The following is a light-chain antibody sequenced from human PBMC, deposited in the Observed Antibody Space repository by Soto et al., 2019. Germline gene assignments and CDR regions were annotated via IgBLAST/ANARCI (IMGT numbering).Light chain of an antibody. J-gene: IGLJ1*01. Sequence: QSALTQPASVSGSPGQSITISCTGTSSDVGGYNYVSWYQQHPGEAPKLMIYEVSNQPSGVSNRFSGSKSGNTASLTISGLQAEDEPDYYCSSYTRSDNYVFGNGTKFT. V-gene: IGLV2-14*01. CDR1: SSDVGGYNY. CDR3: SSYTRSDNYV. CDR2: EVS.